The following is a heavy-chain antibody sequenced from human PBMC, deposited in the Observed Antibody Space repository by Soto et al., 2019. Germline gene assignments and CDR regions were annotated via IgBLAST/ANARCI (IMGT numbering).Heavy chain of an antibody. Sequence: ASVKVSCKASGSTFTGYYMHRVRPAHGQGLEWMGWINHHSGDTKYAQKFPGRVIMTRDTSISTAYMELSGLRSDDTAVYYCARGFYYDSGYWAAFDIWGQGTMVTVSS. V-gene: IGHV1-2*02. CDR3: ARGFYYDSGYWAAFDI. D-gene: IGHD3-22*01. CDR2: INHHSGDT. CDR1: GSTFTGYY. J-gene: IGHJ3*02.